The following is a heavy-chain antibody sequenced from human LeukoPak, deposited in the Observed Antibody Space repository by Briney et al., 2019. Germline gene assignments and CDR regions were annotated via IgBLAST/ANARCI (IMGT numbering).Heavy chain of an antibody. CDR1: GFTFSSYW. D-gene: IGHD2-15*01. V-gene: IGHV3-23*01. CDR2: MSSSDDGR. J-gene: IGHJ4*02. CDR3: AKAPVTSCRGAFCYPFDY. Sequence: GGSLRLSCVASGFTFSSYWMSWVRQAPGKGLEWVSAMSSSDDGRYYAASVRGRFTISRDTSRSTLYLQMNSLRAEDAAVYYCAKAPVTSCRGAFCYPFDYWGQGTLVTVSS.